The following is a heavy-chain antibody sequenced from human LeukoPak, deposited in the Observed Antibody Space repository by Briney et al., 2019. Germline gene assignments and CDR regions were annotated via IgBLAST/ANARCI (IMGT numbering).Heavy chain of an antibody. J-gene: IGHJ4*02. Sequence: SETLSLTCAVSGGSISSSNWWSWVRQPPGKGLEWIGEIYHSGSTNYNPSLKSRVTISVDTSKNQFSLKLSSVTAADTAVYYCARDSRVGDYRFDYWGQGTLVTVSS. D-gene: IGHD4-17*01. V-gene: IGHV4-4*02. CDR3: ARDSRVGDYRFDY. CDR2: IYHSGST. CDR1: GGSISSSNW.